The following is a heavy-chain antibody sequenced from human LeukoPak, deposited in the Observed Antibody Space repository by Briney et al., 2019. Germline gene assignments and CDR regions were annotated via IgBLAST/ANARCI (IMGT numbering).Heavy chain of an antibody. CDR2: IYYSGST. J-gene: IGHJ3*02. CDR1: GGSISSYY. V-gene: IGHV4-59*01. CDR3: ARSYDSSGYYYYAFDI. D-gene: IGHD3-22*01. Sequence: SETLSLTCTVSGGSISSYYWSWIRQPPGKGLEWIGHIYYSGSTKYNPSLKSRVTISVDTSKNQFSLKLSSVTAADTAVYYCARSYDSSGYYYYAFDIWGQGIMVTVSS.